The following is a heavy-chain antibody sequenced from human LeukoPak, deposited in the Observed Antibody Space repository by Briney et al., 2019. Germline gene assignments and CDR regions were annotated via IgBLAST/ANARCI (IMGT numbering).Heavy chain of an antibody. V-gene: IGHV1-2*02. J-gene: IGHJ5*02. CDR2: INPYSGAL. CDR3: ATGTLTHPRDP. Sequence: ASVKVSCQTSGYTFGDFYLNWVRQAPGQGLEWMGWINPYSGALISAQSLQGRLTMTWDTSTGTAYMELTRLTSDDTAVYYCATGTLTHPRDPWGQGTLVTVSS. CDR1: GYTFGDFY. D-gene: IGHD1-7*01.